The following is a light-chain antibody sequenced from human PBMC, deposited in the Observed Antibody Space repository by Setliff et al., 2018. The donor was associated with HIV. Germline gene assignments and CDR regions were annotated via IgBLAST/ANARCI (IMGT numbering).Light chain of an antibody. V-gene: IGLV2-14*01. CDR1: SSDVGGYNF. CDR3: TSYTTGSTLYV. J-gene: IGLJ1*01. CDR2: EVS. Sequence: QSALTQPRSVSGSPGQSVTISCTGTSSDVGGYNFVSWYQQHPGKAPKLIIYEVSNRPSGVSNRFSGSKSGNTASLTISGLQAEDDADYYCTSYTTGSTLYVFGTGTKVTVL.